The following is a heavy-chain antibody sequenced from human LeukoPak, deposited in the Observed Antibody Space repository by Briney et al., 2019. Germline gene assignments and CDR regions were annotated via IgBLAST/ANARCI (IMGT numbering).Heavy chain of an antibody. J-gene: IGHJ4*02. D-gene: IGHD2-21*02. V-gene: IGHV1-18*01. CDR3: ARDAVSTVTAGGIDY. CDR1: GYTFTSYG. Sequence: ASVKVSCKASGYTFTSYGISWVRQAPGQGLEWMAWISAYSGNTKYAQKIQARVTMTTDTSTSTAYMELRSLRSDDTAVYYCARDAVSTVTAGGIDYWGQGTLVTVSS. CDR2: ISAYSGNT.